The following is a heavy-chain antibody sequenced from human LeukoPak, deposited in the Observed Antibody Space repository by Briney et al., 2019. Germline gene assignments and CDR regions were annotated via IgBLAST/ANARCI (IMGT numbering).Heavy chain of an antibody. J-gene: IGHJ4*02. CDR3: AREKFYYDSSGYYPIDY. CDR2: IYTSGST. V-gene: IGHV4-4*07. Sequence: SETLSLTCTVSGGSISSYYWSWIRQPAGKGLEWIGRIYTSGSTNYNPSLKSRFTISVDTSKDQFSLKLSSVTAADTAVYYCAREKFYYDSSGYYPIDYWGQGILVTVSS. D-gene: IGHD3-22*01. CDR1: GGSISSYY.